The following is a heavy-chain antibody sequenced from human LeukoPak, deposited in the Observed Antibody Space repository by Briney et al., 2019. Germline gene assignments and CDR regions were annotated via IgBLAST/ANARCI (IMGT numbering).Heavy chain of an antibody. CDR2: IYYSGST. CDR1: GGSISSYY. Sequence: PSETLSLTCTVSGGSISSYYWSWIRQPPGKGLEWIGYIYYSGSTNYNPSLKRRVTISVDTSKNQFSLKLSSVTAADTAVYYCARARTYYYGSGYYYGMDVWGQGTTVTVSS. D-gene: IGHD3-10*01. V-gene: IGHV4-59*01. CDR3: ARARTYYYGSGYYYGMDV. J-gene: IGHJ6*02.